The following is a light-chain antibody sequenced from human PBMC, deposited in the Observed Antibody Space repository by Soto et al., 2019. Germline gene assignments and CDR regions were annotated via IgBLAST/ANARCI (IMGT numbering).Light chain of an antibody. CDR2: AAS. Sequence: AIRMTQSPSSLSASTGDRVTITCRASQGISSYLAWYQQKPGKAPKLLIYAASTLQSEVPSRFSGSGSGTDFTLTISCLQSEDFATYYCQQYYSYPPAFGQGTKLEIK. V-gene: IGKV1-8*01. CDR1: QGISSY. CDR3: QQYYSYPPA. J-gene: IGKJ2*01.